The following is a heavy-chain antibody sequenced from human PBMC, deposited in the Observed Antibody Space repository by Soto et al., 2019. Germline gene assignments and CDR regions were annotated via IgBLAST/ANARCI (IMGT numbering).Heavy chain of an antibody. J-gene: IGHJ6*02. CDR2: IIPIFGTA. CDR3: ARSGGSRQPRKGMDV. D-gene: IGHD2-15*01. V-gene: IGHV1-69*13. CDR1: GGTFSSYA. Sequence: SVKVSCKASGGTFSSYAISWVRQAPGQGLEWMGGIIPIFGTANYAQKFQGRVTITADESTSTAYMELSSLRSEDTAVYYCARSGGSRQPRKGMDVSGQGTTVTVCS.